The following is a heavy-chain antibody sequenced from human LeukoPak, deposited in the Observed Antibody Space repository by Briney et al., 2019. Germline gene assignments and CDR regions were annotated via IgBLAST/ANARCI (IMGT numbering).Heavy chain of an antibody. V-gene: IGHV4-59*01. CDR1: GGSISSYY. J-gene: IGHJ4*02. D-gene: IGHD3-22*01. Sequence: TPSETLSLTCTVSGGSISSYYWSWIRRPPGKGLEWIGYNFHSVTTNYNPSLQSRVFISVDTSKNQFSLDLTSVTAADTAVYYCATYSDITGSFDYWGQGTLVTVSS. CDR3: ATYSDITGSFDY. CDR2: NFHSVTT.